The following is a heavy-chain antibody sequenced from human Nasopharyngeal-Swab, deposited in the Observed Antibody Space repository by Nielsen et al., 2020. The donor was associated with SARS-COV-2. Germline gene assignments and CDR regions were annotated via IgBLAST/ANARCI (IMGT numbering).Heavy chain of an antibody. J-gene: IGHJ6*02. V-gene: IGHV3-21*01. CDR2: ISSSSSYI. CDR1: GFTFNNYN. D-gene: IGHD3-3*01. Sequence: GESLKISCAASGFTFNNYNFNWVRQAPGKGLEWVSSISSSSSYIYYADSVKGRFTISRDNAKNSLSLQMSSLRVGDTAVYYCARDGLDYDFWSAYFMDVWGQGTTVTVSS. CDR3: ARDGLDYDFWSAYFMDV.